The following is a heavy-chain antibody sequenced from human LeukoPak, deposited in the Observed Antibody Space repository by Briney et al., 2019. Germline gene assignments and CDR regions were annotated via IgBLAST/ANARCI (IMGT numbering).Heavy chain of an antibody. Sequence: SVKVSCKASGGTFSSYAISWVRQAPGQGLEWMGGIIPIFGTANFAQKFQGRVTITTDESTSTAYMELSSLRSEDTAVYCCARVEYSNYYYYMDVWGKGTTVTVSS. CDR1: GGTFSSYA. V-gene: IGHV1-69*05. D-gene: IGHD4-11*01. J-gene: IGHJ6*03. CDR2: IIPIFGTA. CDR3: ARVEYSNYYYYMDV.